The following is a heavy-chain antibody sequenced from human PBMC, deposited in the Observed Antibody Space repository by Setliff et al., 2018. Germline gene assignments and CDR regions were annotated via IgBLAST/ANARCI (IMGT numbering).Heavy chain of an antibody. V-gene: IGHV4-34*01. Sequence: SETLSLTCGVSGASITSGHYWGWIRQSPGKRPEWIAEINQSGNTNYNPSLNSRVSVSVDTPTNQFSLKVFSVTAADTAVYYCRFWSSYYKNDYWAQGTLVTVSS. CDR3: RFWSSYYKNDY. CDR2: INQSGNT. CDR1: GASITSGHY. D-gene: IGHD3-3*01. J-gene: IGHJ4*02.